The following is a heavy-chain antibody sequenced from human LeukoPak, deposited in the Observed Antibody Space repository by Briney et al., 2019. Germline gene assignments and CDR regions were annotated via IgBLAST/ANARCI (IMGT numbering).Heavy chain of an antibody. CDR1: GGSFSGYY. V-gene: IGHV4-59*08. J-gene: IGHJ6*03. Sequence: SETLSLTCAVYGGSFSGYYWSWIRQPPGKGLEWIGYIYYSGSTNYNPSLKSRVTISVDTSKNQFSLKLSSVTAADTAVYYCVLATVVGSYYYYMDVWGKGTTVTISS. CDR3: VLATVVGSYYYYMDV. CDR2: IYYSGST. D-gene: IGHD4-23*01.